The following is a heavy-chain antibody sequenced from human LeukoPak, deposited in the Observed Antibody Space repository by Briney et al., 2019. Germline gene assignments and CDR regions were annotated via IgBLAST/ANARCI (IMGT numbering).Heavy chain of an antibody. D-gene: IGHD1-26*01. CDR3: ARPPSGSYSSVGHPSAFDI. CDR2: IKQDGSEK. V-gene: IGHV3-7*01. J-gene: IGHJ3*02. CDR1: GFTFSSYW. Sequence: GGSLRLSCAASGFTFSSYWMSWVRQAPGKGLEWVANIKQDGSEKYYVDSVKGRFTISRDNAKNSLYLQMNSLRAEDTAVYYCARPPSGSYSSVGHPSAFDIWGQGTMVTVSS.